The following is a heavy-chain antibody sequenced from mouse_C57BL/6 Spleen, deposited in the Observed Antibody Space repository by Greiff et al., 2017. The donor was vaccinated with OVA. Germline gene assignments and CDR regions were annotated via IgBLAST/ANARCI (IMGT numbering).Heavy chain of an antibody. CDR2: IYPGSGST. V-gene: IGHV1-55*01. J-gene: IGHJ1*03. D-gene: IGHD2-5*01. Sequence: QVQLQQPGAELVKPGASVKMSCKASGYTFTSYWITWVKQRPGQGLEWIGDIYPGSGSTNYNEKFKSKATLTVYTSSSTAYMQLSSLTSEDSAVYYCARSYSNPWYFDVWGTGTTVTVSS. CDR1: GYTFTSYW. CDR3: ARSYSNPWYFDV.